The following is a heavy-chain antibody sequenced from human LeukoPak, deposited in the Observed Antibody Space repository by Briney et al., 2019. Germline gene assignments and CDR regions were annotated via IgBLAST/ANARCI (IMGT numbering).Heavy chain of an antibody. CDR1: GFTFNNYN. CDR2: ITSSSTYI. J-gene: IGHJ6*03. Sequence: GGSLRLSCAASGFTFNNYNVNWVRQAPGKALEWVSSITSSSTYIFYADSVKGRFTISRDNAKNSLYLQMNSLGPEDTAVYYCARDPYSGNYGNYYYYYMDVWGKGTTVTISS. D-gene: IGHD1-26*01. V-gene: IGHV3-21*01. CDR3: ARDPYSGNYGNYYYYYMDV.